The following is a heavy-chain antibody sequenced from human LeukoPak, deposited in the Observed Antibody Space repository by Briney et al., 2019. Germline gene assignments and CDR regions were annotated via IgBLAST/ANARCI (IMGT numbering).Heavy chain of an antibody. J-gene: IGHJ4*02. CDR1: GFTFSSYA. V-gene: IGHV3-30*04. CDR3: ARPRYSSSWYYFDY. Sequence: GGSLRLSCAASGFTFSSYAMHWVRQAPGKGLEWVAVISYDGSNKYYADSVKGRFTISRDNSKNTLYLQMNSLRAEDTAVYCCARPRYSSSWYYFDYWGQGTLVTVSS. CDR2: ISYDGSNK. D-gene: IGHD6-13*01.